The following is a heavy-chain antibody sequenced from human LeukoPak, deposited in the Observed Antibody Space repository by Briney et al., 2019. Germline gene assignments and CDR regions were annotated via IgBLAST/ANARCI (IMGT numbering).Heavy chain of an antibody. CDR2: ISSSSTI. D-gene: IGHD1-26*01. V-gene: IGHV3-48*02. CDR1: GFTFSSYS. Sequence: AGGSLRLSCAASGFTFSSYSMNWVRQAPGKGLEWVSYISSSSTIYYADSVKGRFTISRDNAKNSLYLQMNSLRDEDTAVYYCASHQVGATFDWGQGTLVTVSS. CDR3: ASHQVGATFD. J-gene: IGHJ4*02.